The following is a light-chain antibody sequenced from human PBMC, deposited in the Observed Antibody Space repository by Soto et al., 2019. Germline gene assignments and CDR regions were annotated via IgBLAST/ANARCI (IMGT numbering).Light chain of an antibody. Sequence: EIVMTQSPATLSVSPGERATLACRASQSVSSTVAWYQQKPGQAPRLLIYGAFARATGVPARFSGSGSGTEFTLTISSLQSEDSALYYCQQYKDWPTTFGQGTKVE. CDR3: QQYKDWPTT. CDR2: GAF. CDR1: QSVSST. J-gene: IGKJ1*01. V-gene: IGKV3-15*01.